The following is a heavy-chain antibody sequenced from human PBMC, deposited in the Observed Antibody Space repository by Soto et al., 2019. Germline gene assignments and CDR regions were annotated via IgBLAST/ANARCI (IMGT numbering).Heavy chain of an antibody. CDR2: IFFTGST. CDR3: ARDGHGMDV. V-gene: IGHV4-61*01. Sequence: QVQLQESGPGLVKPSETLSLTCTVSGGSVSSGSYHWSWIRQPPGKGLEWIGYIFFTGSTNYNPSLKSRVIISVETSKNQFSLKLRSVTAADTAVYYCARDGHGMDVWGQGTTVTVSS. J-gene: IGHJ6*02. CDR1: GGSVSSGSYH.